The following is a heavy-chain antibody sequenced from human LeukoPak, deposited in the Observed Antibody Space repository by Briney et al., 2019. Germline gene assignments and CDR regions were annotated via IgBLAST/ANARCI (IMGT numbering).Heavy chain of an antibody. V-gene: IGHV4-34*01. CDR3: ARVIFPIGGGSSSTHPYFMDV. D-gene: IGHD6-6*01. CDR1: GGSFSGYY. CDR2: INHSGST. J-gene: IGHJ6*03. Sequence: PSETLSLTCAVYGGSFSGYYWSWIRQPPGKGLEWIGEINHSGSTNYNPSLKSRVTISVDTSKNQFSLKLSSVTAADTAVYYCARVIFPIGGGSSSTHPYFMDVWGKGTTVTVSS.